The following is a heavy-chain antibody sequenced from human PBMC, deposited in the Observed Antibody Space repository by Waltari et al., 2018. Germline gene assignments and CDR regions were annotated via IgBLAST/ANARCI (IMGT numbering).Heavy chain of an antibody. CDR3: ARDLGDTAMANSEGD. CDR2: ISPNTGGT. V-gene: IGHV1-2*02. J-gene: IGHJ4*02. CDR1: GYTFTDYY. D-gene: IGHD5-18*01. Sequence: QVQLVQSGAEVMKPGASLKVSCKASGYTFTDYYMHWVRQAPGQGLEWMGWISPNTGGTNYAQKVQGRVTMTRDTSISTAYLEMNRLRNDDTAVYYCARDLGDTAMANSEGDWGQGTLVTVSA.